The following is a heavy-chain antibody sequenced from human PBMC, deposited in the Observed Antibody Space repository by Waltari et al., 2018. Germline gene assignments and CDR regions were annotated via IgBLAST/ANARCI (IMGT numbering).Heavy chain of an antibody. CDR1: GYSFTSYW. D-gene: IGHD3-9*01. V-gene: IGHV5-10-1*03. J-gene: IGHJ4*02. CDR2: IDPSDSDT. Sequence: EVQLVQSGAEVKKPGESLRISCKGSGYSFTSYWISWVRQMSGKGLEWMGRIDPSDSDTNDSPSFQGHVTISADKSISTAYLQWSSLKASDTAMYYCARHRPHYDILTGYSELDYWGQGTLVTVSS. CDR3: ARHRPHYDILTGYSELDY.